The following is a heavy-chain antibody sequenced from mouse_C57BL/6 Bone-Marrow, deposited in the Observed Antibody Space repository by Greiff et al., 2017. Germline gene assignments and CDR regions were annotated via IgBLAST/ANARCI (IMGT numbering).Heavy chain of an antibody. CDR1: GYTFTSYW. CDR3: ERLTSTGTRGDY. D-gene: IGHD4-1*02. Sequence: VQLQQPGAELVKPGASVKLSCKASGYTFTSYWMHWVKQRPGQGLEWIGMIHPNCGSTNYNEKFKSKATLTVDKSSSTAYMQLSSLTSEDSAVYYSERLTSTGTRGDYWGQGTTLTVSS. J-gene: IGHJ2*01. V-gene: IGHV1-64*01. CDR2: IHPNCGST.